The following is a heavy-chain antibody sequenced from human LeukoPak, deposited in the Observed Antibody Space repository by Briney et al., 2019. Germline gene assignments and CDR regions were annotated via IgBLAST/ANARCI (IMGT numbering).Heavy chain of an antibody. D-gene: IGHD3-22*01. CDR3: ARIYYDSSGSIPY. Sequence: PGGSLRLSCAASGFNFSSYSMIWVRQAPGKGLEWVSYISSSSNTIYYADSVKGRFTISRDNAKNSLYLQMNSLRDEDTAVYYCARIYYDSSGSIPYWGQGTLVTVSS. J-gene: IGHJ4*02. CDR1: GFNFSSYS. CDR2: ISSSSNTI. V-gene: IGHV3-48*02.